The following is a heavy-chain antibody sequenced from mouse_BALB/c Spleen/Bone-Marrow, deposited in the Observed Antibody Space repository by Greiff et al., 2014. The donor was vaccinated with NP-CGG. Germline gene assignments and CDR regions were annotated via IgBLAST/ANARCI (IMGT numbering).Heavy chain of an antibody. CDR1: GFTLSSFG. CDR3: ARSGSSSGYFDY. V-gene: IGHV5-17*02. D-gene: IGHD1-1*01. J-gene: IGHJ2*01. Sequence: DVHLVESGGGLVQPGGSRKLSCAASGFTLSSFGMHWVRQAPEKGLEWVAYISSGSSTIYYADTVMGRFTISRDNPKNTLFLQMTSLRSEDTAMYYCARSGSSSGYFDYWGQGTTLTVSS. CDR2: ISSGSSTI.